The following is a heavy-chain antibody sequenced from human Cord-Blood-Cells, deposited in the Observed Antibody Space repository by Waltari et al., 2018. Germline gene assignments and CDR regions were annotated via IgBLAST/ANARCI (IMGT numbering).Heavy chain of an antibody. CDR3: ARRGGANDYGGTPYDY. CDR2: IIPIFGTA. J-gene: IGHJ4*02. CDR1: GGTFSSYA. D-gene: IGHD4-17*01. V-gene: IGHV1-69*01. Sequence: QVQLVQSGAEVKKPGSSVKVSCKASGGTFSSYASSWVRPAPGQGLEWMGGIIPIFGTANYAQKFQGRVTITADESTSTAYMELSSLRSEDTAVYYCARRGGANDYGGTPYDYWGQGTLVTVSS.